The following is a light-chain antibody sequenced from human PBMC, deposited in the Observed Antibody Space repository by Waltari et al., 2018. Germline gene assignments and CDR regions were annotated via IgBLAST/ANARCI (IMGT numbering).Light chain of an antibody. CDR2: TDN. CDR3: ATWDDTLHGCWV. CDR1: RSNIGSDT. J-gene: IGLJ3*02. Sequence: QSVLNQPPSASGTPGQRVTIYCSVSRSNIGSDTVNWFQDLPGTAPKLPIYTDNQRPSGVPDRFSGSKSGTSASLAISGLQSEDEADYYCATWDDTLHGCWVFGGGTKLTVL. V-gene: IGLV1-44*01.